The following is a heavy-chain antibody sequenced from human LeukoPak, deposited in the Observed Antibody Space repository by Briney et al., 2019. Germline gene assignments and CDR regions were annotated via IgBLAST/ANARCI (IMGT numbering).Heavy chain of an antibody. D-gene: IGHD2-15*01. CDR2: IHYSGDI. CDR3: ARVGCSGGSCYPDY. Sequence: SETLSLTCTVSGASISTSYWFWIRQPPGKGLEWIGYIHYSGDINYNPSLKSRVTISAYTSKNQLSLKLSSVTAADTAVYYCARVGCSGGSCYPDYWGQGTLVTVSS. V-gene: IGHV4-59*13. CDR1: GASISTSY. J-gene: IGHJ4*02.